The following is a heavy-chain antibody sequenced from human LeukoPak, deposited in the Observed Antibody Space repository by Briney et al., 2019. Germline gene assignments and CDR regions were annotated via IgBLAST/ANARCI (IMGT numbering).Heavy chain of an antibody. V-gene: IGHV4-34*01. J-gene: IGHJ4*02. D-gene: IGHD5-18*01. CDR3: ASGPQVSYSYGDTSDY. Sequence: SETLSLTCAVYGGSLSGYYWSWLRQPPARGLEWIGVINHSGSTNYTPSLKSRFTISVDTSKNQFSLKLSSVTAADTAVYYCASGPQVSYSYGDTSDYWGQGTLVTVSS. CDR1: GGSLSGYY. CDR2: INHSGST.